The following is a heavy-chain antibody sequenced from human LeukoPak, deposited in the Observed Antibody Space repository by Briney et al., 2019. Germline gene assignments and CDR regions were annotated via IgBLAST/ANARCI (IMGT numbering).Heavy chain of an antibody. CDR3: VRDEWFGEYAY. V-gene: IGHV3-13*01. D-gene: IGHD3-10*01. J-gene: IGHJ4*02. CDR2: IGTAGDT. CDR1: GFTFSSYD. Sequence: GGSLRLSCAASGFTFSSYDMHWVRQATGKGLEWVSAIGTAGDTYYADSVKGRFSIARDNSKNTMYLQMSSLRDEDTAVYYCVRDEWFGEYAYWGQGTLVTVSS.